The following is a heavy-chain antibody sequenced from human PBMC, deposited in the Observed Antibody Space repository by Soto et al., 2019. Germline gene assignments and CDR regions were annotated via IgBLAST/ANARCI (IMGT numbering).Heavy chain of an antibody. J-gene: IGHJ3*02. Sequence: GGSLRLSCAASGFTVSSNYMSWVRQAPGKGLEWVSVIYSGGSTYYADSVKGRFTISRDNSKNTLYLQMNSLRAEDTAVYYCARTIVFEWELDAFDIWGQGTMVTVSS. D-gene: IGHD1-26*01. CDR3: ARTIVFEWELDAFDI. CDR1: GFTVSSNY. CDR2: IYSGGST. V-gene: IGHV3-53*01.